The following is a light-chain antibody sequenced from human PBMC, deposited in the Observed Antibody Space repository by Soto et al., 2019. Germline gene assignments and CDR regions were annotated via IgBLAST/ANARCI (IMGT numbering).Light chain of an antibody. CDR3: QKYDSVLLI. J-gene: IGKJ4*01. V-gene: IGKV1-27*01. CDR1: QAINNY. Sequence: DIQMTQSPSSLSASVGDRVTITCRASQAINNYVAWYQQKPGQCPQLMIYAASTLQSGVPSRFSGSGSGTDFTLAIRILQPEDVATYYCQKYDSVLLIFGGGTKVEVK. CDR2: AAS.